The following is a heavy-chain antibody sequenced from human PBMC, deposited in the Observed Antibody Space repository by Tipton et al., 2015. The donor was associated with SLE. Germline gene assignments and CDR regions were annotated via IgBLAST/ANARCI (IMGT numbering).Heavy chain of an antibody. V-gene: IGHV4-4*07. Sequence: TLSLTCTVSGDSISNYYWSWFRQSAGKGLEWMGRFYPSGTTSYNPSFKSRVTMSADTSKNQFSLKLNSVTAADTAVYYCARGGASSKWLDPWGRGILVTVSS. CDR1: GDSISNYY. CDR3: ARGGASSKWLDP. J-gene: IGHJ5*02. D-gene: IGHD6-6*01. CDR2: FYPSGTT.